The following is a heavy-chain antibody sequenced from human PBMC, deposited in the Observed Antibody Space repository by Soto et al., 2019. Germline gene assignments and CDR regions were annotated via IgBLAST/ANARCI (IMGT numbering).Heavy chain of an antibody. J-gene: IGHJ5*01. D-gene: IGHD3-10*01. CDR2: ISSTGSYI. CDR3: ASISRGNWIDS. V-gene: IGHV3-21*01. Sequence: EVQLVESGGGLVKPGGSLRLSCAVSEFTFSFYSMSWVRQAPGKGLEWVSSISSTGSYIYYAYSVKGRFTVSRDNDRNSLFLQLNRLRADDTAVDHCASISRGNWIDSWGQGTLVTVSS. CDR1: EFTFSFYS.